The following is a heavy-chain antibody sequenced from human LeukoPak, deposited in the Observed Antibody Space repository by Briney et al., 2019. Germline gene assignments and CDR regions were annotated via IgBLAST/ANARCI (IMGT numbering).Heavy chain of an antibody. Sequence: PGTSLRLSCAASGCTFRSYGMFWVRQAPGKGLECVAAISPDGNSEFYADSVRGRFTISRDNSKSTLYLQMDSLRPEDTTVYYCAPRYPHNSQYFQHWGQGTLVTVSS. CDR1: GCTFRSYG. CDR2: ISPDGNSE. V-gene: IGHV3-30*03. J-gene: IGHJ1*01. CDR3: APRYPHNSQYFQH. D-gene: IGHD4-23*01.